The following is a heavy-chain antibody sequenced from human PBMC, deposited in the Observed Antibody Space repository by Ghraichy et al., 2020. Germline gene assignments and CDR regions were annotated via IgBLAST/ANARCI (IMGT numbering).Heavy chain of an antibody. V-gene: IGHV4-34*01. CDR1: GGSFSGYY. J-gene: IGHJ6*03. Sequence: SETLSLTCAVYGGSFSGYYWSWIRQPPGKGLEWIGEINHSGSTNYNPSLKSRVTISVDTSKNQFSLKLSSVTAADTAVYYCARGATYYDFWSGYPYYYYYYMDVWGKGTTGTVSS. CDR2: INHSGST. CDR3: ARGATYYDFWSGYPYYYYYYMDV. D-gene: IGHD3-3*01.